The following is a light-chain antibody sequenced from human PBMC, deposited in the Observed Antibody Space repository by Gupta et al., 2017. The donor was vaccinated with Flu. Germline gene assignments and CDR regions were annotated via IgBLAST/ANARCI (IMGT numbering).Light chain of an antibody. J-gene: IGKJ2*01. CDR1: QSISIW. CDR3: QQYNYYPYT. V-gene: IGKV1-5*03. CDR2: RAS. Sequence: PSTLSASVGDRVTITCGASQSISIWVAWYQQKPGKAPKLLISRASSLESGVPSSFSGSGSGTEFTLTISSLQHDDFATYYRQQYNYYPYTFGQGTRLESK.